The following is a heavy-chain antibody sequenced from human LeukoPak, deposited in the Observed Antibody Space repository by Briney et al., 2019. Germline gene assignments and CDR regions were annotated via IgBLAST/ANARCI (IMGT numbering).Heavy chain of an antibody. CDR2: ISSSGSTI. V-gene: IGHV3-11*04. CDR3: ASSVSGAAALDY. CDR1: GFTFSDYY. D-gene: IGHD6-13*01. Sequence: SGGSLRLSCAASGFTFSDYYMSWIRQAPGKGLEWVSYISSSGSTIYYADSVKGRFTISRDNAKNSLYLQMNSLRAEDTAVYYCASSVSGAAALDYWGQGTLVTVSP. J-gene: IGHJ4*02.